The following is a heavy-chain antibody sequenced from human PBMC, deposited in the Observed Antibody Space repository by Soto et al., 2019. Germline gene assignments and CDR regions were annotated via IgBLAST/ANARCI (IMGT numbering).Heavy chain of an antibody. D-gene: IGHD1-7*01. CDR2: ISAYNGNT. CDR1: GYTFTSYG. J-gene: IGHJ6*03. Sequence: GASVKVSCKASGYTFTSYGISWVRQAPGQGLEWMGWISAYNGNTNYAQKLQGRVTMTTDTSTSTAYMELRSLRSDDTAVYYCARESGDNWNYEPYYMDVWGKGTTVTVSS. V-gene: IGHV1-18*01. CDR3: ARESGDNWNYEPYYMDV.